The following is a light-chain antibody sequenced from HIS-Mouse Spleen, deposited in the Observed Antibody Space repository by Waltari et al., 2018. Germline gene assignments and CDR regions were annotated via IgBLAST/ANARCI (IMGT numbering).Light chain of an antibody. Sequence: SYVLTQPPSVSVAPGQTARIPCGGNNIGRKSVHRYQQKPGQAPVLVVYDDSDRPSGIPERFSGSNSGNTATLTISRVEAGDEADYYCQVWDSSSDHRVFGGGTKLTVL. V-gene: IGLV3-21*02. CDR1: NIGRKS. CDR2: DDS. CDR3: QVWDSSSDHRV. J-gene: IGLJ3*02.